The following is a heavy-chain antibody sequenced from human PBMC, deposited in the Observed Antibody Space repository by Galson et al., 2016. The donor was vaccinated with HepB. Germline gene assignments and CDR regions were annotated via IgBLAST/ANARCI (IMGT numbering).Heavy chain of an antibody. CDR1: GGSVSSEDCY. CDR2: IFHSGSI. J-gene: IGHJ4*02. V-gene: IGHV4-31*03. Sequence: TLSLTCSVSGGSVSSEDCYWSWIRQRPGMGLEWIGNIFHSGSIYSNPSLKSRIAMSVDTSKNHFSLNLTSVTAADTALYYCARCSWLSFDSWGQGTLVTVSS. CDR3: ARCSWLSFDS. D-gene: IGHD6-19*01.